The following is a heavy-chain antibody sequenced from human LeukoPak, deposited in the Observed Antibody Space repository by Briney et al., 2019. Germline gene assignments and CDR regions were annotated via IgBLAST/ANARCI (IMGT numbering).Heavy chain of an antibody. D-gene: IGHD3-16*01. CDR2: ISYIGAT. J-gene: IGHJ4*02. CDR3: AREGPDGDFDC. V-gene: IGHV4-59*01. CDR1: GGSISSYY. Sequence: NPSETLSLTCTVSGGSISSYYWTWIRQSPGKELEWIGYISYIGATNYNPSLQSRLTISSDRSKNQFSLNLRSVTTADTAVYYCAREGPDGDFDCWGQGTLVAVSS.